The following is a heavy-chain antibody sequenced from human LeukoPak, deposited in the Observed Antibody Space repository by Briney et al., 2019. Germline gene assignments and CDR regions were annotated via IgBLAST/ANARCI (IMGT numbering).Heavy chain of an antibody. Sequence: SETLSLTCTVSGGSISSYYWSWIRQPPGKGLEWIGYIYYSGSTNYNPSLKSRVTISVDTSKNQLSLKVSSVTAADTAAYYCARRTGYYDGFDYWGQGTLVTVSS. V-gene: IGHV4-59*01. CDR2: IYYSGST. J-gene: IGHJ4*02. CDR1: GGSISSYY. CDR3: ARRTGYYDGFDY. D-gene: IGHD3/OR15-3a*01.